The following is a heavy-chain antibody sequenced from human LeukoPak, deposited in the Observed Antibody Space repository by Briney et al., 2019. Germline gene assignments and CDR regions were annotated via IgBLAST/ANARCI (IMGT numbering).Heavy chain of an antibody. CDR2: IYYSGST. Sequence: SETLSLTCTVSGGSISSSSYYWGWIRQPPGKGLEWIGSIYYSGSTYNNPSLKSRVTISVDTSKNQFSLKLTSVTAADTAVYYCARVGCSGGSCYQSRGAFDIWGRGTMVTVSS. CDR3: ARVGCSGGSCYQSRGAFDI. V-gene: IGHV4-39*07. D-gene: IGHD2-15*01. J-gene: IGHJ3*02. CDR1: GGSISSSSYY.